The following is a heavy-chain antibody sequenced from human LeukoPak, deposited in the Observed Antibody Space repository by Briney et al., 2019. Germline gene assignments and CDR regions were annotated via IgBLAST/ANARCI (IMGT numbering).Heavy chain of an antibody. CDR2: IYYSGST. Sequence: PSETLSLTCTVSGDSISSSSCYWGWIRQPPGKGLEWIGSIYYSGSTYYNPSLKSRVTISVDTSKNQFSLKLSSVTAADTAVYYCARHQAQGYFDYWGQGTLVTVSS. J-gene: IGHJ4*02. CDR1: GDSISSSSCY. V-gene: IGHV4-39*01. CDR3: ARHQAQGYFDY.